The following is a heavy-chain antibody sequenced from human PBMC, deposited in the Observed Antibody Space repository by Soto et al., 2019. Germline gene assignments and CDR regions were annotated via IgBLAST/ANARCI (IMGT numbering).Heavy chain of an antibody. CDR2: IYYSGST. J-gene: IGHJ6*02. D-gene: IGHD3-22*01. CDR1: AASISTSRYS. Sequence: SRILPSTCTVSAASISTSRYSWCGSRQPQGKGLEWIGSIYYSGSTYYTPSLKSRVTISVDTSKNQFSLKLSSVTAADTAVYYCARRLYYDSSGFEGGGMDVWGQGTTVT. V-gene: IGHV4-39*01. CDR3: ARRLYYDSSGFEGGGMDV.